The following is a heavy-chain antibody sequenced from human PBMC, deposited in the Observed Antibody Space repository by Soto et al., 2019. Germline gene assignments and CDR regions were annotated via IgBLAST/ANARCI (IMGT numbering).Heavy chain of an antibody. CDR1: GDSISTYY. CDR3: ARLQLVQKVIDY. D-gene: IGHD1-1*01. CDR2: IFYSGGT. J-gene: IGHJ4*02. V-gene: IGHV4-59*01. Sequence: SETLSLTCTVSGDSISTYYWSWIRQPPGKGLRWIGYIFYSGGTAYNPSLKSRVTISLDMSKKQISLKLSSVTTADTATYFCARLQLVQKVIDYWGQGTLVTVSS.